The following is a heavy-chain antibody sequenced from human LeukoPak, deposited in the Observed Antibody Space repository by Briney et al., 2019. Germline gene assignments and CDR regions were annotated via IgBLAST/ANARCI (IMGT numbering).Heavy chain of an antibody. CDR3: AKDILDGDYANDAFDI. J-gene: IGHJ3*02. CDR2: ISWNSGSI. D-gene: IGHD4-17*01. V-gene: IGHV3-9*03. CDR1: GFTFDDHA. Sequence: PGGSLRLSCAASGFTFDDHAMHWVRQAPGKGLEWVSGISWNSGSIGYADSVKGRFTISRDNAKNSLYLQMNSLRAEDMALYYCAKDILDGDYANDAFDIWGQGTMVTVSS.